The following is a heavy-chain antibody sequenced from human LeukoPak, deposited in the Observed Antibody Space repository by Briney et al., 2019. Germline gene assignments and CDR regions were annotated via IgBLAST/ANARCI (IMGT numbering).Heavy chain of an antibody. J-gene: IGHJ4*02. CDR3: ARRAGDYSHPYDY. D-gene: IGHD3-22*01. Sequence: PGGTLRLSCVASGFTFSNYGMSWVRQAPGKGLEWVSGISGSGDSTFYADSVKGRFTISRDNSKNTLYLQMNSLRAEDTAVYYCARRAGDYSHPYDYWGQGTLVTVSS. CDR1: GFTFSNYG. CDR2: ISGSGDST. V-gene: IGHV3-23*01.